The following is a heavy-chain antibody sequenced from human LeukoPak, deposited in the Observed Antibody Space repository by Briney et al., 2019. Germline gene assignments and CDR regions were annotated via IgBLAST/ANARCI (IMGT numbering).Heavy chain of an antibody. Sequence: SETLSLTCTVSGGSISSSSYYWGWIRQPPGKGLEWIGSIYYSGSTYYNPSLKSRVTISVDTSKNQFSLKLSSVTAADTAVYYCARTGYGSGYLGDAFDIWGQGTMVTVSS. J-gene: IGHJ3*02. CDR1: GGSISSSSYY. CDR3: ARTGYGSGYLGDAFDI. V-gene: IGHV4-39*07. CDR2: IYYSGST. D-gene: IGHD3-3*01.